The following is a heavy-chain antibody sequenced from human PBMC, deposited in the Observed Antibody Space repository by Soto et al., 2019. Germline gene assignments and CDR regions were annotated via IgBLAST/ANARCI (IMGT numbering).Heavy chain of an antibody. CDR3: ARRWGPTFDF. V-gene: IGHV4-59*01. Sequence: QVQLQESGPGLVKPSETLSLTCTVSGGSISSYYWGWIRQPPGKGLEWIGYIYYSGSTNYNPSLKSRVTISVDTSKNQLSLKLRSVTAADTAVYYCARRWGPTFDFWGPGTLVTVSS. D-gene: IGHD1-26*01. CDR2: IYYSGST. CDR1: GGSISSYY. J-gene: IGHJ4*02.